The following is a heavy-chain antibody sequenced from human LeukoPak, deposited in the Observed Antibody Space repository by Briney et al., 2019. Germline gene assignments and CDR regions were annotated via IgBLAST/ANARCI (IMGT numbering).Heavy chain of an antibody. V-gene: IGHV1-24*01. Sequence: ASVKVSCKVSGYTLTELSMHWVRQAPGKGLEWMGGFDAEDAETIYAQKFQGRVTMTEDTSTDTAYMELSSLRSDDTAVYYCATEVYEHFDLWGRGTLVTVSS. J-gene: IGHJ2*01. D-gene: IGHD2/OR15-2a*01. CDR1: GYTLTELS. CDR3: ATEVYEHFDL. CDR2: FDAEDAET.